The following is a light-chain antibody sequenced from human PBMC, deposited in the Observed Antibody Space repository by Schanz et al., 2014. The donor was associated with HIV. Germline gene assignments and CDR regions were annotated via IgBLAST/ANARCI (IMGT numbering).Light chain of an antibody. V-gene: IGLV3-21*01. Sequence: VLTQPPSVSVAPGKTARITCGGNNIGSKSVHWYQQKPGQAPVLVIYYDSDRPSGIPERFSGSNSGNTATLTISRAQAGDEADYYCQVWDSSTAYVVFGGGTKLTVL. CDR1: NIGSKS. CDR2: YDS. CDR3: QVWDSSTAYVV. J-gene: IGLJ2*01.